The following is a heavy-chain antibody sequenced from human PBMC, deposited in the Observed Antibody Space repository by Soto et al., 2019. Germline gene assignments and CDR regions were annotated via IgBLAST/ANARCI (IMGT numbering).Heavy chain of an antibody. CDR2: INHSGST. D-gene: IGHD3-3*01. V-gene: IGHV4-34*01. CDR3: ARVPGDFWSGYYENNWFDP. Sequence: SETLSLTCAVYGGSFSCYYWSWIRQPPGKGLEWIGEINHSGSTNYNPSLKSRVTISVDTSKNQFSLKLSSVTAADTAVYYCARVPGDFWSGYYENNWFDPWGQGTLVTVSS. CDR1: GGSFSCYY. J-gene: IGHJ5*02.